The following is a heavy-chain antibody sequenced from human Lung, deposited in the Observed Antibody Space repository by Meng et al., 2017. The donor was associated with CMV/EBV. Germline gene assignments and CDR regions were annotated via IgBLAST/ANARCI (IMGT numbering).Heavy chain of an antibody. Sequence: ASXXVSCXASGYTCTSYGISWVRQAPGQGLEWMGWNSAYNGNTNYAQKLQGRVIMTTDASTSTAYMELRSLRSDDTAMYFCARADYLLVHYYYYGMDVSGQGXTVTVSS. D-gene: IGHD4-11*01. J-gene: IGHJ6*02. CDR2: NSAYNGNT. V-gene: IGHV1-18*01. CDR3: ARADYLLVHYYYYGMDV. CDR1: GYTCTSYG.